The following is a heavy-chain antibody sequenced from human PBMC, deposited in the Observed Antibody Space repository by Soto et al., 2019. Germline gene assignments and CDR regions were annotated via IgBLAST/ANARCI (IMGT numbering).Heavy chain of an antibody. CDR2: ISAYNGNT. CDR3: ARDSYSSSWFPRKNYYYGMDV. V-gene: IGHV1-18*01. Sequence: ASVKVSCKASGYTFTSYGISWVRQAPGQGLEWMGWISAYNGNTNYAQKLQGRVTMTTDTSTNTAYMELRSLRSDDTAVYYCARDSYSSSWFPRKNYYYGMDVWGQGTTVTVSS. CDR1: GYTFTSYG. J-gene: IGHJ6*02. D-gene: IGHD6-13*01.